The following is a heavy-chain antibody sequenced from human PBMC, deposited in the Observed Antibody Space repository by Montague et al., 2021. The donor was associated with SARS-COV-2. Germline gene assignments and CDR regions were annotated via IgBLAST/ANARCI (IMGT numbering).Heavy chain of an antibody. CDR1: GFSLSTSGMC. Sequence: PALVTPTQTLTLTCTFSGFSLSTSGMCVSWIRQPPGKALEWLALIDWDDDKYYSTSLKTRLTISKDTSKNQVVLTMTNMDPVDTATYYCARSPRDSSGYYESFFDYWGQGTLVTASS. CDR2: IDWDDDK. D-gene: IGHD3-22*01. CDR3: ARSPRDSSGYYESFFDY. V-gene: IGHV2-70*01. J-gene: IGHJ4*02.